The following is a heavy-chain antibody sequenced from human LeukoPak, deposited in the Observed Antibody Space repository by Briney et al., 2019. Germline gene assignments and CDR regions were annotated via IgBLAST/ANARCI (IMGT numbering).Heavy chain of an antibody. Sequence: PGGSLRLSCAASGFTFSSYAMSWVRQAPGKGLEWVSAISGSGGSTYYADSVKGRFTISRDNSKNTLYLQMNSLRAEDTAVYYCAKVHCYDSSGYYWFDYWGQGTLVTVSS. CDR3: AKVHCYDSSGYYWFDY. CDR1: GFTFSSYA. CDR2: ISGSGGST. D-gene: IGHD3-22*01. V-gene: IGHV3-23*01. J-gene: IGHJ4*02.